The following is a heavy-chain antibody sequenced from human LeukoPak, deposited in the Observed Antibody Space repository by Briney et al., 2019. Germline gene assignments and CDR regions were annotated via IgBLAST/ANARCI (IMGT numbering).Heavy chain of an antibody. D-gene: IGHD3-22*01. CDR3: ARSDYYDSSGYYYRRVASFDY. V-gene: IGHV1-69*06. CDR2: IIHICGTA. Sequence: AASLKVSCKASGGTFSSYAISWVRQAPGQGLEWMGRIIHICGTANYAQKFQGRVTITADKSTSTAYMELSSLRSEDTAVYYCARSDYYDSSGYYYRRVASFDYWGQGTLVTVSS. CDR1: GGTFSSYA. J-gene: IGHJ4*02.